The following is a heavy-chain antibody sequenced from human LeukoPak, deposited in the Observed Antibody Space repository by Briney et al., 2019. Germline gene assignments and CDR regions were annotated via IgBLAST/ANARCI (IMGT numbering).Heavy chain of an antibody. CDR1: GFTFSSYA. J-gene: IGHJ4*02. CDR3: AREGPYSSGWYGLYYFDY. V-gene: IGHV3-66*01. D-gene: IGHD6-19*01. CDR2: IYSGGST. Sequence: GGSLRLSCAASGFTFSSYAMNWVRQAPGKGLEWVLVIYSGGSTYYADSVKGRFTISRDNSKNTLYLQMNSLRAEDTAVYYCAREGPYSSGWYGLYYFDYWGQGTLVTVSS.